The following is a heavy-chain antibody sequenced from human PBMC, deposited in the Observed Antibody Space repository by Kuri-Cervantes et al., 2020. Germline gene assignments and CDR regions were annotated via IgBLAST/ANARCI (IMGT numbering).Heavy chain of an antibody. D-gene: IGHD6-13*01. CDR3: AKGGCSSSWYESDYYYYYGMDV. V-gene: IGHV3-30-3*01. J-gene: IGHJ6*02. CDR2: ISYDGSNK. CDR1: GFTFSSYA. Sequence: GGSLRLSCAASGFTFSSYAMHWVRQAPGKGLEWVAVISYDGSNKYYADSVKGRFTISRDNSKNTLYLQMNSLRAEDTAVYYCAKGGCSSSWYESDYYYYYGMDVWGQGITVTVSS.